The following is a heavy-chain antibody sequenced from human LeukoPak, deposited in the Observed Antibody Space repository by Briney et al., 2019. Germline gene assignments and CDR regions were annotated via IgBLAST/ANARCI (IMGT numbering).Heavy chain of an antibody. CDR3: AREGGGSSSYYFDY. Sequence: GGSLRLSCAASGFTFSDYYMSWIRQAPGKGLEWASYISSSGSIIYYADSVKGRFTISRDNVKKSLYLQVNSLRAGDTAVYYCAREGGGSSSYYFDYWGQGTLVTVSS. J-gene: IGHJ4*02. CDR2: ISSSGSII. CDR1: GFTFSDYY. D-gene: IGHD1-26*01. V-gene: IGHV3-11*01.